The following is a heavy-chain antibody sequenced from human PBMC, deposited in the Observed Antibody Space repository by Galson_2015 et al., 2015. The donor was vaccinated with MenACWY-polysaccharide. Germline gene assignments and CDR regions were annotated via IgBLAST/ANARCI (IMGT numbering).Heavy chain of an antibody. D-gene: IGHD1-26*01. J-gene: IGHJ4*02. V-gene: IGHV6-1*01. CDR1: GDSVSSNSVI. CDR2: TYYRSKWYI. CDR3: VKAPAGTYGIFQY. Sequence: CAISGDSVSSNSVIWHWIRQSPSRGLERLGRTYYRSKWYIDYAASVNSRITINPDTSKNQFSLQLNSVTPEDTAVYYCVKAPAGTYGIFQYWGQGTLVTVSS.